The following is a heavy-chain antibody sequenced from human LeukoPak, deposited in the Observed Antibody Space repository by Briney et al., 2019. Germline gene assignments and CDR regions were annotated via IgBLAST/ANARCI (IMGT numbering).Heavy chain of an antibody. V-gene: IGHV4-34*01. Sequence: SESLSLTCAVYGVSFTGYYWSWIRQPPGKGLEWIAEINHSGSTNYNPSLKSRVTISVDTSKNQFSLKLSSVTAADTAVYYCARKGYNSRWNRMYGWFDPWGQGTLVTVSS. CDR1: GVSFTGYY. CDR2: INHSGST. CDR3: ARKGYNSRWNRMYGWFDP. D-gene: IGHD6-13*01. J-gene: IGHJ5*02.